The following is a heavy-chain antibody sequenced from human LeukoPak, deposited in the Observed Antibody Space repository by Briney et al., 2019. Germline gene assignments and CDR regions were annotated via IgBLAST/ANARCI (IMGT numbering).Heavy chain of an antibody. CDR3: ARDGKMSDYVNFDY. CDR1: GLTFSSYA. D-gene: IGHD3-16*01. V-gene: IGHV3-30*04. CDR2: ISYDGSNK. J-gene: IGHJ4*02. Sequence: GGSLRLSCAASGLTFSSYAMHWVRQAPGKGLEWVAVISYDGSNKYYADSVKGRFTISRDNSKNTLYLQMNSLRAEDTAVYYCARDGKMSDYVNFDYWGQGTLVTVSS.